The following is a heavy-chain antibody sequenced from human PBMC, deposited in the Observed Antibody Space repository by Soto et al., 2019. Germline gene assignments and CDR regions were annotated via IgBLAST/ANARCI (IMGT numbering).Heavy chain of an antibody. CDR1: GGSISSSNW. CDR3: ARRWGEGRVDY. CDR2: IYHSGNT. V-gene: IGHV4-4*02. D-gene: IGHD3-10*01. J-gene: IGHJ4*02. Sequence: QVQLQESGPGLVKPSGTLSLTCAVSGGSISSSNWWSWVRQPPGKGLEWIGEIYHSGNTNYNPSLKSRVTMGVDKSRNQFSLKLSSVTAADTAVYYCARRWGEGRVDYWGQGTLVTVSS.